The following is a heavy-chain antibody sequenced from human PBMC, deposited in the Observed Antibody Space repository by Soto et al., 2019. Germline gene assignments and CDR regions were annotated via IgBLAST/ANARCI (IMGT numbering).Heavy chain of an antibody. CDR1: GFTFTNAW. Sequence: PGGSLRLSCAASGFTFTNAWVSWVRQVPGKGLEWVGLIKRKADGGTTNLAAPVKGRFAISRDDSKKKQYLQMNNMKNEDTGVYYCTTGTYGSYWGQGTLVTVSS. CDR2: IKRKADGGTT. CDR3: TTGTYGSY. J-gene: IGHJ4*02. D-gene: IGHD3-10*01. V-gene: IGHV3-15*01.